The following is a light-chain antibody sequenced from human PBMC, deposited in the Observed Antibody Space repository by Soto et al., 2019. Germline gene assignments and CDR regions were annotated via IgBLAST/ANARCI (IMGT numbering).Light chain of an antibody. CDR3: QQRSNWPPGFT. J-gene: IGKJ3*01. V-gene: IGKV3-11*01. CDR1: QSVSSY. CDR2: DAS. Sequence: EIVLTQSPATLSLSPGERATLSCRASQSVSSYLAWYQQKPGQAPRLLIDDASNRATGIPARFSGSGSGTDFTLPISSLEPEDFAVYYCQQRSNWPPGFTFGPGTKVDIK.